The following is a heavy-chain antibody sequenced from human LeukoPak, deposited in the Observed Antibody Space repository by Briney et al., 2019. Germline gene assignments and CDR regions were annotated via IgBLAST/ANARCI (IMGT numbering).Heavy chain of an antibody. CDR2: INHSGST. CDR1: GGSFSGYY. CDR3: ARGPTVEYDILTGYYRFDY. D-gene: IGHD3-9*01. J-gene: IGHJ4*02. V-gene: IGHV4-34*01. Sequence: SETLSLTCAVYGGSFSGYYWSWIRHTPGKGLEWIAEINHSGSTRYNPSLTSRVTISLDTSKNQFSLKLNSVTAADTAVYYCARGPTVEYDILTGYYRFDYWGQGTLVTVSS.